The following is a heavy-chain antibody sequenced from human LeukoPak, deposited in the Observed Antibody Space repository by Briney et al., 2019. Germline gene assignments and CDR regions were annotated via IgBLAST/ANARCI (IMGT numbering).Heavy chain of an antibody. CDR2: IKSKTDGGTT. J-gene: IGHJ4*02. Sequence: PGGSLRLSCAASGFTLSNAWMSWVRPAPGKGLEWVGRIKSKTDGGTTDYAAPVKGRFTISRDDSKNTLYLQMNSLKTEDTAVYYCTIRTIIGSFDYWGQGTLVTVSS. V-gene: IGHV3-15*01. D-gene: IGHD2-2*01. CDR3: TIRTIIGSFDY. CDR1: GFTLSNAW.